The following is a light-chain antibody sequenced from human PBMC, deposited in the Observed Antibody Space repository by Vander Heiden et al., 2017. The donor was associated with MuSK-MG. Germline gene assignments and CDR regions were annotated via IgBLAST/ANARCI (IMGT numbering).Light chain of an antibody. CDR3: QHDNSWPPT. J-gene: IGKJ4*01. Sequence: EVVMTQSPATLSVSPGERATLSCRASQSVRSNLAWYQQKPGQAPRLLFYGASTRATGIPARFSGSGSGTDFTLTISSLQSEDSAVYSCQHDNSWPPTFGGGTKVEIK. CDR2: GAS. CDR1: QSVRSN. V-gene: IGKV3-15*01.